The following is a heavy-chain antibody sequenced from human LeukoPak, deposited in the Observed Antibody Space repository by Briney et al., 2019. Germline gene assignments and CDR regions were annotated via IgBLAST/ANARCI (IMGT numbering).Heavy chain of an antibody. CDR3: AKGPLAAAANNWFDP. V-gene: IGHV3-23*01. CDR1: GFTFSTYG. D-gene: IGHD6-13*01. Sequence: GGSLRLSCAASGFTFSTYGMSWVRQAPGKGLEWVSAIGKSGDSTYYADSMKGRFTISRDNSKNTLCLQMNSLRAEDTAVYYCAKGPLAAAANNWFDPWGQGTLVTVSS. J-gene: IGHJ5*02. CDR2: IGKSGDST.